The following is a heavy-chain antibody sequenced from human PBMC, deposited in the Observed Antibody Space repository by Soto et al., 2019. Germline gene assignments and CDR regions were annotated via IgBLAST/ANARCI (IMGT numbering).Heavy chain of an antibody. CDR1: GYSFTSYW. Sequence: GESLKISCKGSGYSFTSYWIGWVRQMPGKGLEWMGIIYPGDSDTRYSPSFQGQVTISADKSISTAYLQWSSLKASDTAMYYCARYMGAYLGRDYYYGMDVWGQGTTVTVSS. CDR2: IYPGDSDT. D-gene: IGHD3-10*01. V-gene: IGHV5-51*01. CDR3: ARYMGAYLGRDYYYGMDV. J-gene: IGHJ6*02.